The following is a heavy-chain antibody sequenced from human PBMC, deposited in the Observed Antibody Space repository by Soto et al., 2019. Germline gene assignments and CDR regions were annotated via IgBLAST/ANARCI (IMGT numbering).Heavy chain of an antibody. CDR1: GDSISGGASF. CDR3: AKLSCTSSTCYFPGWFDP. D-gene: IGHD2-2*01. J-gene: IGHJ5*02. Sequence: PSATLSITCTVSGDSISGGASFWSWILQPPGKGLEWIANVYYSGSSYYNPSLKSRLTISVDTTKNQFSLQLKSMTAADTAVYYCAKLSCTSSTCYFPGWFDPWGQGTLVTVSS. CDR2: VYYSGSS. V-gene: IGHV4-31*03.